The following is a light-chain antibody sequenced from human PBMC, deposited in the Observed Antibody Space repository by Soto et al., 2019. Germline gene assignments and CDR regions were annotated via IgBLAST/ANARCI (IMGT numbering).Light chain of an antibody. Sequence: QSVLTQPASVSGSPGQSITISCTGTSSGVGGYNYVSWYQQHPGKAPKFMIYDVSNRPSGVSNRFSDSKSGNTASLTISGLQAEDEADYYCCSYTTSNTRQIVFGTGTKVTVL. J-gene: IGLJ1*01. CDR3: CSYTTSNTRQIV. CDR2: DVS. CDR1: SSGVGGYNY. V-gene: IGLV2-14*01.